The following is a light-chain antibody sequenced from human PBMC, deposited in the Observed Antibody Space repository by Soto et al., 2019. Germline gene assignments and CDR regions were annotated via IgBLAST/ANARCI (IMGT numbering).Light chain of an antibody. Sequence: QSVLTQPASVSGSPGQSITISCTGTSSDVGGYNYVSWYQQHPGKAPKLMIYDVSNRPSGVSNRFSGSKSGNTASLTISGLQEEDEADYYCSSYTSSSTVVFGGGTQLTVL. CDR1: SSDVGGYNY. J-gene: IGLJ2*01. CDR3: SSYTSSSTVV. V-gene: IGLV2-14*01. CDR2: DVS.